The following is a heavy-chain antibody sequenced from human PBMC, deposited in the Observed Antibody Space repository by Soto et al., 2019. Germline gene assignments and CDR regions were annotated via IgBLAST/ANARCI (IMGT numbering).Heavy chain of an antibody. CDR1: GGSISSYY. CDR2: IYYSGST. CDR3: ARQGGSKARPLDY. J-gene: IGHJ4*02. V-gene: IGHV4-59*08. Sequence: ETLSLTCTVSGGSISSYYWSWIRQPPGKGLEWIGYIYYSGSTNYNPSLKSRVTISVDTSKNQFSLKLSSVTAADTAVYYCARQGGSKARPLDYWGQGTLVTVSS. D-gene: IGHD3-16*01.